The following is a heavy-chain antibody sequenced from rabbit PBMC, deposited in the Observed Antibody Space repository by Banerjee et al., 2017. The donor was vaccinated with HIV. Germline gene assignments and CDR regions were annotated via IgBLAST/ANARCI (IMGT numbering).Heavy chain of an antibody. CDR1: GFDFSSYG. CDR2: IDPVFGST. J-gene: IGHJ3*01. D-gene: IGHD1-1*01. Sequence: QEQLVESGGGLVQPGGSLKLSCKASGFDFSSYGVSWVRQAPGKGLEWIGYIDPVFGSTYYASWVNGRFTISSHNAQNTLYLQLNSLTAADTATYFCVIMSRASSSGYYWSEDTRLDLWGPGTLVTVS. V-gene: IGHV1S47*01. CDR3: VIMSRASSSGYYWSEDTRLDL.